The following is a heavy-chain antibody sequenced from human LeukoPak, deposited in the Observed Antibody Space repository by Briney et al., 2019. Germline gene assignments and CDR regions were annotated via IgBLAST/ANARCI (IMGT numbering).Heavy chain of an antibody. Sequence: SETLSLTCTVSGGSISSSSYYWSWIRQPPGKGLEWIGEINHSGSTNYNPSLKSRVTISVDTFKNQFSLKLSSVTAADTAVYYCARQFGREWYLTPFFDYWGQGTLVTVSS. J-gene: IGHJ4*02. V-gene: IGHV4-39*01. CDR1: GGSISSSSYY. CDR3: ARQFGREWYLTPFFDY. D-gene: IGHD3-3*01. CDR2: INHSGST.